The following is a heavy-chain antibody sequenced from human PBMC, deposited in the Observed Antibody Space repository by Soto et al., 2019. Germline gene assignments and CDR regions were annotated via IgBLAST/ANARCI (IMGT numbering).Heavy chain of an antibody. CDR1: GFTFSSYP. J-gene: IGHJ4*02. Sequence: QVQLVESGGGVVQPGTSLRLSCAASGFTFSSYPFHWVRQAPGKGLEWVAVIGFNGIIKLYADSVKGPFTISRDDSKNTLYLQMNSLRDEDTAVYYCARDLFRGTPDYFDYWGQGTLVTVSS. V-gene: IGHV3-30-3*01. CDR3: ARDLFRGTPDYFDY. D-gene: IGHD3-10*01. CDR2: IGFNGIIK.